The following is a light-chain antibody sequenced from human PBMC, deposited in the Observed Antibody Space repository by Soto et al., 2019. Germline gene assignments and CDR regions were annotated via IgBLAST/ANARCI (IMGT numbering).Light chain of an antibody. CDR2: EVS. Sequence: QSALTQPASVSGSPGQSITISCTGTSSDVGGYKYASWYQQYPGKAPKLMMYEVSNRPSGVSNRFSGSKSGNTASLTISGLQADDEADYYCTSYTSSSSVLFGGGTKLTVL. J-gene: IGLJ2*01. V-gene: IGLV2-14*01. CDR1: SSDVGGYKY. CDR3: TSYTSSSSVL.